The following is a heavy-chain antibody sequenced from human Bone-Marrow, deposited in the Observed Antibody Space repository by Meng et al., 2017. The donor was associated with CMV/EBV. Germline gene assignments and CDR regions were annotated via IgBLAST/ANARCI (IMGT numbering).Heavy chain of an antibody. CDR2: INWNGGST. Sequence: GESLKISCAASGFTFDDSGMSWVRQAPGKGLKWVSGINWNGGSTGYADSVKGRFTISRDNAKNSQYVQMNSLRAEDTALYYCAKGYYDSSGYSWGQGTLVTVSS. J-gene: IGHJ5*02. CDR1: GFTFDDSG. V-gene: IGHV3-20*04. D-gene: IGHD3-22*01. CDR3: AKGYYDSSGYS.